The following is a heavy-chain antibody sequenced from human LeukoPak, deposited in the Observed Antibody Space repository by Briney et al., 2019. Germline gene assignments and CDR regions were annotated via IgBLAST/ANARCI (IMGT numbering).Heavy chain of an antibody. Sequence: SQTLSLTCAISGDSISSNSITWNWIRQSPSRGLEWLGRTYYRSTWYNDYAVSVRGRITVNPDTSKNQFSLHLNSVTPEDTAVYYCARRLTQYDCFDPWGQGILVTVSS. CDR3: ARRLTQYDCFDP. J-gene: IGHJ5*02. CDR2: TYYRSTWYN. V-gene: IGHV6-1*01. CDR1: GDSISSNSIT. D-gene: IGHD2-2*01.